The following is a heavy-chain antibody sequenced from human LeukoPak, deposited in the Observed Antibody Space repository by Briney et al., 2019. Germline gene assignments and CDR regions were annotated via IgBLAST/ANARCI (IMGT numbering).Heavy chain of an antibody. CDR3: AREGTGTTVTSNWFDP. Sequence: SETLSLTCTVSGGSISSSSYYWGWIRQPPGKGLEWIGTIYYSGSTYYNPSLKSRVTISVGTSKNQFSLKLSSVTAADTAVYYCAREGTGTTVTSNWFDPWGQGTLVTVSS. CDR2: IYYSGST. D-gene: IGHD4-17*01. V-gene: IGHV4-39*07. CDR1: GGSISSSSYY. J-gene: IGHJ5*02.